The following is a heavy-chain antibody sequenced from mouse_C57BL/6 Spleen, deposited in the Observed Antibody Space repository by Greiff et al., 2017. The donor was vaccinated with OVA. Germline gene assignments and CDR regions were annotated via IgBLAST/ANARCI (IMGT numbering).Heavy chain of an antibody. CDR1: GFTFSDYG. Sequence: EVKVVESGGGLVKPGGSLKLSCAASGFTFSDYGMHWVRQAPEKGLEWVAYISSGSSTIYYADTVKGRFTISRDNAKNTLFLQMTSLRSEDTAMYYCARPGSNYELDWYFDVWGTGTTVTVSS. CDR3: ARPGSNYELDWYFDV. V-gene: IGHV5-17*01. D-gene: IGHD2-5*01. J-gene: IGHJ1*03. CDR2: ISSGSSTI.